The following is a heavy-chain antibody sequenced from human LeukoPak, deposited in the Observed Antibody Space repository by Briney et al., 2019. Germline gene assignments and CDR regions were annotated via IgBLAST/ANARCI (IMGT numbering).Heavy chain of an antibody. Sequence: PGGSLRLSCAASGFTFSRNLMTWVRQAPGKGLEWVANIYQDGSEKYYVDSVRGRFTISRDNAKNTLYLQMNSLRAEDTAVCFCASERPSSSWYDYWGQGTLVTVSS. CDR3: ASERPSSSWYDY. J-gene: IGHJ4*02. D-gene: IGHD6-13*01. CDR2: IYQDGSEK. CDR1: GFTFSRNL. V-gene: IGHV3-7*01.